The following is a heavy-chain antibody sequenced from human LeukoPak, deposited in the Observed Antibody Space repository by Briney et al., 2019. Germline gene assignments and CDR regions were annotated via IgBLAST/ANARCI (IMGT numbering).Heavy chain of an antibody. CDR2: ISAGGTT. V-gene: IGHV3-23*01. D-gene: IGHD6-19*01. Sequence: GGSLRLSCAVSGFTFSSYAMSWVRQAPGKGLQWVSAISAGGTTYYADSVKGRFTISRDNSKNTLYLQMNSLRAEDTAVYYCAKYFGGWYEDYWGRGTLVTVSS. CDR1: GFTFSSYA. CDR3: AKYFGGWYEDY. J-gene: IGHJ4*02.